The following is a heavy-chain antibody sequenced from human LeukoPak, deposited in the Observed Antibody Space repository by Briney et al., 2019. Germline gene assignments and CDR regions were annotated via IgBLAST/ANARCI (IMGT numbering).Heavy chain of an antibody. V-gene: IGHV3-23*01. CDR1: GFTFSISA. CDR2: ICGSGGST. J-gene: IGHJ4*02. Sequence: PGGSLRLSCAASGFTFSISAMSWGRQAPGKGLEWGSAICGSGGSTYSADSVKGRVTLSRDTSQKTRYMYISTVGAESNAVHYCATTLNYYGSGSQFDSCDYWGQGTLVTVSS. D-gene: IGHD3-10*01. CDR3: ATTLNYYGSGSQFDSCDY.